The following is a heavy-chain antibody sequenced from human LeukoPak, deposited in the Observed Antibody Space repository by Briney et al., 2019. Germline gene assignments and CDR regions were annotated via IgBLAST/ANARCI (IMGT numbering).Heavy chain of an antibody. V-gene: IGHV1-2*05. CDR2: IKPNSGDT. Sequence: ASVTVSCNASGYTFTDYYMHWVRQDPGQGLEWMGRIKPNSGDTNYVQKFQGRVTMTRDTSINTAYMELSRLKSDDTDVYYCARRVQTTGVFDYWGQGTLVTVSS. CDR1: GYTFTDYY. CDR3: ARRVQTTGVFDY. D-gene: IGHD2-8*01. J-gene: IGHJ4*02.